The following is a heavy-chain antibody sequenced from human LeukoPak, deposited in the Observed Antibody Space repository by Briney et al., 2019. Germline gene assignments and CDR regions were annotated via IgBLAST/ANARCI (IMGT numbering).Heavy chain of an antibody. Sequence: PGGSLRLSCAASGFTFSSYAMSWVRQAPGKGLEYVSAISSNGGSTYYADSVKGRFTISRDNSKNTLYLQMSSLRAEDTAVYYCVKGTTTYYGSGSYLDYWGQGTLVTVSS. CDR1: GFTFSSYA. V-gene: IGHV3-64D*06. D-gene: IGHD3-10*01. CDR3: VKGTTTYYGSGSYLDY. CDR2: ISSNGGST. J-gene: IGHJ4*02.